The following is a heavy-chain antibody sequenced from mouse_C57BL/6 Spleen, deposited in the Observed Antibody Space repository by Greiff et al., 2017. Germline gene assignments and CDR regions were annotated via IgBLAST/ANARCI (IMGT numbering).Heavy chain of an antibody. Sequence: QVQLQQSGAELARPGASVKLSCKASGYTFTSYGISWVKQRTGQGLEWIGEIYPRSGNTYYNDKSKGKATLTADKSSSTAYMELRSLTSEDAAVYYCARADYDGPYYAMDDWGQGTSVSVSS. J-gene: IGHJ4*01. CDR1: GYTFTSYG. CDR2: IYPRSGNT. CDR3: ARADYDGPYYAMDD. D-gene: IGHD2-4*01. V-gene: IGHV1-81*01.